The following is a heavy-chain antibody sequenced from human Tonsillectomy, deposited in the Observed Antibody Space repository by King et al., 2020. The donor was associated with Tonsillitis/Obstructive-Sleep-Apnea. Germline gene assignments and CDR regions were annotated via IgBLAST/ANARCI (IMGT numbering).Heavy chain of an antibody. J-gene: IGHJ4*02. CDR2: IYYSGST. CDR1: GGSISSYY. CDR3: ARQMDEPAALRPFDF. V-gene: IGHV4-59*08. Sequence: VQLQESGPGLVKPSETLSLTCTVSGGSISSYYWNWLWQPPGKGLEWIGYIYYSGSTNYNPSLKSRVTISVDTSENQFSLKLSSVTAADTAMYYCARQMDEPAALRPFDFWGQGTLVTVSS. D-gene: IGHD2-2*01.